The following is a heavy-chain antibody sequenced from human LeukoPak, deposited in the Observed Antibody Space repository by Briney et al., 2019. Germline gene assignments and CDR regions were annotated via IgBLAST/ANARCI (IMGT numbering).Heavy chain of an antibody. CDR3: AKDYRRAAAGNRVENYYMDV. CDR1: GFTFSSYS. V-gene: IGHV3-21*01. Sequence: GGSLSLSCAASGFTFSSYSMNWVRQAPGKGLEWVSSISSSSSYIYYADSVKGRFTISRDNAKNSMYLQMNSLRDEDTAVYYCAKDYRRAAAGNRVENYYMDVWGKGTTVTVSS. J-gene: IGHJ6*03. D-gene: IGHD6-13*01. CDR2: ISSSSSYI.